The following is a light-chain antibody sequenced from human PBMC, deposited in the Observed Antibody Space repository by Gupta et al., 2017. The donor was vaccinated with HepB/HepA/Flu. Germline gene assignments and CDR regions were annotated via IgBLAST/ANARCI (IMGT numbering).Light chain of an antibody. CDR2: GTN. Sequence: DIQLTQSPFSLSASVRDRVTITCRASQAITSWVGWYQQKPGKAPKSLIYGTNSLQVGVPSRFSGSGSGTDFTLTISSLQPEDFATYYCQQYSSFPPTFGGGTKVEIK. J-gene: IGKJ4*01. V-gene: IGKV1D-16*01. CDR1: QAITSW. CDR3: QQYSSFPPT.